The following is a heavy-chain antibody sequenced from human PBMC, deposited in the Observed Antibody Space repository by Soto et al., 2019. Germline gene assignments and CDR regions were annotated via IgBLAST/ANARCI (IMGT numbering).Heavy chain of an antibody. J-gene: IGHJ4*02. CDR2: ISGSVGST. V-gene: IGHV3-23*01. D-gene: IGHD6-6*01. CDR1: GFIFSDHG. CDR3: AKHRTIASRTFDS. Sequence: EVQLLESGGGFVQPGGALRLSCTASGFIFSDHGMHWVRQAPGKGLEWVASISGSVGSTFYADSVKGRFTISRDNYLNTLDLQLNSLRAEDTAVYYCAKHRTIASRTFDSWGKGALVTVSS.